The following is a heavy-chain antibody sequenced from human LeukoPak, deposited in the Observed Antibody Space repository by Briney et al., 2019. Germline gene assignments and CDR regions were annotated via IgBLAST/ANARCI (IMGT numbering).Heavy chain of an antibody. D-gene: IGHD3-9*01. CDR2: IIPILGIA. J-gene: IGHJ6*02. CDR3: ARESYDILAGNYYYYYYGMDV. Sequence: GSSVEVSCKASGGTFSSYAISWVRQAPGQGLEWMGRIIPILGIANYAQKFQGRVTITADKSTSTAYMELSSLRSEDTAVYYCARESYDILAGNYYYYYYGMDVWGQGTTVTVSS. CDR1: GGTFSSYA. V-gene: IGHV1-69*04.